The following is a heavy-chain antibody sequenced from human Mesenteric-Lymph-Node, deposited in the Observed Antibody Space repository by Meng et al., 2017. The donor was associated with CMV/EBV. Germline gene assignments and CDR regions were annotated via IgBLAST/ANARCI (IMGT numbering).Heavy chain of an antibody. V-gene: IGHV3-7*03. J-gene: IGHJ3*02. CDR2: IKEDGSDE. D-gene: IGHD1-26*01. CDR3: AVDRGGSYDDAFDI. CDR1: GFSFSRYW. Sequence: GESLKISCAASGFSFSRYWMNWVRQAPGKGLEWVANIKEDGSDEYYVDSVKGRFTISRDNAKTSLFLQMNSLRAEDTALYRCAVDRGGSYDDAFDIWGQGTMVTVSS.